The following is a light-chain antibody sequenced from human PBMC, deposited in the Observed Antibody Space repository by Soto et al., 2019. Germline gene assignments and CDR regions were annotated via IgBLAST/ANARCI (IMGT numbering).Light chain of an antibody. CDR3: CSYAGTYTFVL. J-gene: IGLJ2*01. CDR2: AVS. CDR1: RSDVGAYNY. V-gene: IGLV2-11*01. Sequence: QSALTQPRSVSGSPGQSVTISCTGTRSDVGAYNYVSWYRQHPGRAPRLLIYAVSKRPLEVSDRFSGSKSGNTASLTIFGLQAEDEADYYCCSYAGTYTFVLFGGGTKLTVL.